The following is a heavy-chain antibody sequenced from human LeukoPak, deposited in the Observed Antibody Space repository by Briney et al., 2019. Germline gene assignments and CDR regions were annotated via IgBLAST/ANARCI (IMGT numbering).Heavy chain of an antibody. D-gene: IGHD2-2*01. CDR3: ARAPGYCSSTSCSWFDP. CDR2: IKQDGSEK. CDR1: GFTFSSYW. Sequence: GGSLRLSCAASGFTFSSYWMSWVRQAPGKGLEWVANIKQDGSEKYYVDSVKGRFTISRDNAKNSLYLQMNSLRAEDTAVYYCARAPGYCSSTSCSWFDPWGQGTLVTVSS. V-gene: IGHV3-7*01. J-gene: IGHJ5*02.